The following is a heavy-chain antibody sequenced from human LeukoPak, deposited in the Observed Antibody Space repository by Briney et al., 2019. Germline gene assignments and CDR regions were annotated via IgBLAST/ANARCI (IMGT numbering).Heavy chain of an antibody. CDR1: GFTFSSYA. CDR3: ARGVRYDILTGYYGHFDY. D-gene: IGHD3-9*01. Sequence: PGGSLRLSCAASGFTFSSYAMHWVRQAPGKGLEWVAVISYDGSNKYYADSVKGRFTISRDNSKNTLYLQMNSLRAEDTAVYYCARGVRYDILTGYYGHFDYWGQGTLVTVSS. J-gene: IGHJ4*02. CDR2: ISYDGSNK. V-gene: IGHV3-30-3*01.